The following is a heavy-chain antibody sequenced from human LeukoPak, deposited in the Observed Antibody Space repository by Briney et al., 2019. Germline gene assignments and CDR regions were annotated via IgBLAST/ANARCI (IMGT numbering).Heavy chain of an antibody. D-gene: IGHD1-26*01. Sequence: GGSLRLSCAASGFTFSSYGMHWVRQAPGKGLEWVSAISGSGGSTYYADSVKGRFTISRDNSKNTLYLQMNSLRAEDTAVYYCARESIVGATYDYWGQGTLVTVSS. CDR3: ARESIVGATYDY. CDR1: GFTFSSYG. CDR2: ISGSGGST. V-gene: IGHV3-23*01. J-gene: IGHJ4*02.